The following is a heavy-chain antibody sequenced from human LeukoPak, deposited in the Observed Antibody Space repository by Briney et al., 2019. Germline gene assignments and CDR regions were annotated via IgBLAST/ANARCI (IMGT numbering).Heavy chain of an antibody. J-gene: IGHJ3*02. CDR3: AKDRWYSSGWYLKEAFGI. CDR1: GFTFNTYA. D-gene: IGHD6-19*01. Sequence: PGGSLRLSCAASGFTFNTYAMSWVRQAPGEGLEWVAAISGSGGRTYYADSVKGRFTISRDSSTNTLYLQMESLRAEDTAVYYCAKDRWYSSGWYLKEAFGIWGQGTMVTVSS. V-gene: IGHV3-23*01. CDR2: ISGSGGRT.